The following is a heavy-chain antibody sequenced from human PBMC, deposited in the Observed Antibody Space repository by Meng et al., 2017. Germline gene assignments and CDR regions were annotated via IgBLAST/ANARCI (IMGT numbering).Heavy chain of an antibody. Sequence: ASVKVSCKASGYTFTSYAMNWVRQAPGQGLEWMGWINTNTGNPTYAQGFTGRFVFSLDTSVSKAYLQISSLKAEDTAVYYCARDFIRSSGWSNDSWGQGTLVTVSS. D-gene: IGHD6-19*01. CDR2: INTNTGNP. CDR1: GYTFTSYA. J-gene: IGHJ4*02. CDR3: ARDFIRSSGWSNDS. V-gene: IGHV7-4-1*02.